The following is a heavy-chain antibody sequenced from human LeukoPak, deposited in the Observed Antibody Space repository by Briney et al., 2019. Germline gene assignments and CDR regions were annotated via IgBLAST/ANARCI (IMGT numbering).Heavy chain of an antibody. Sequence: SETLSLTCTVSGASVSSRGLYWGWIRQPPGKGLEWIGSVNSRGDAYYNPSLKSRVSISVDTSKNQFSLKLTSVTAAETAVYYCARYEGGTMFDSWGQGTLVTVSS. CDR3: ARYEGGTMFDS. CDR2: VNSRGDA. V-gene: IGHV4-39*01. D-gene: IGHD1-26*01. CDR1: GASVSSRGLY. J-gene: IGHJ4*02.